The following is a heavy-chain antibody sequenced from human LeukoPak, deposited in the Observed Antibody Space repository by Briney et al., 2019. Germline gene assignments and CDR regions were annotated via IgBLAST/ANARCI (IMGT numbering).Heavy chain of an antibody. D-gene: IGHD2-8*02. V-gene: IGHV1-2*02. CDR2: INPNSGGT. CDR3: ARAAIRGVGSMDV. CDR1: GYTFTGYY. Sequence: ASVRVSCKASGYTFTGYYMHWVRQAPGQGLEWMGWINPNSGGTNYAQKFQGRVTMTRDTSISTAYMELSRLRSDDTAVYYCARAAIRGVGSMDVWGQGTTVTVSS. J-gene: IGHJ6*02.